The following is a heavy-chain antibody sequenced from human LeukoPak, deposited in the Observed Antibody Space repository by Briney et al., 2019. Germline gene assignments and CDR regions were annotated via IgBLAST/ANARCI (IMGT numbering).Heavy chain of an antibody. J-gene: IGHJ5*02. V-gene: IGHV1-24*01. Sequence: ASVKVSCKVSGYTLTELSMHWVRQAPGKGLEWMGGFDPEDGETIYAQKFQGRVTVTEDTSTDTAYMELSSLRSEDTAVYYCATGRQNYYDSSGYYHSRGFDPWGQGTLVTVSS. CDR1: GYTLTELS. D-gene: IGHD3-22*01. CDR3: ATGRQNYYDSSGYYHSRGFDP. CDR2: FDPEDGET.